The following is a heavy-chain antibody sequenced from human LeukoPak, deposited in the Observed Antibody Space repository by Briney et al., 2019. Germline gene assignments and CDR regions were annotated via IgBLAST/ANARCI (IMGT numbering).Heavy chain of an antibody. Sequence: SETLSLTCAVSGYSISTGYFWGWIRQPPGEGLEWIASVYHSGSTYYNPSLKSRGTISVDTSKNQFSLNLSSVTAADTAIYYCARHERNPWYFDLWGRGTLVTVFS. V-gene: IGHV4-38-2*01. CDR1: GYSISTGYF. J-gene: IGHJ2*01. D-gene: IGHD1-14*01. CDR3: ARHERNPWYFDL. CDR2: VYHSGST.